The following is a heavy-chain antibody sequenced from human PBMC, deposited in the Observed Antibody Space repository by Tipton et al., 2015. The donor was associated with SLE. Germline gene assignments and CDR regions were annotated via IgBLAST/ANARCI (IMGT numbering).Heavy chain of an antibody. CDR2: ISGSRGHT. CDR3: GRQIEGKWLQPEY. CDR1: GFTFSTFW. V-gene: IGHV3-23*01. Sequence: SLRLSCAASGFTFSTFWMSWVRQAPGKGLDWVSAISGSRGHTYYSDSVKGRFTISRDNSKNTLYLQMNGLREEDTAVYYCGRQIEGKWLQPEYWGQGTLVTVSS. J-gene: IGHJ4*02. D-gene: IGHD5-24*01.